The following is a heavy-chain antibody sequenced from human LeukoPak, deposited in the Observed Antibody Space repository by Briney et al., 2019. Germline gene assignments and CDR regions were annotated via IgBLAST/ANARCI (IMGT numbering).Heavy chain of an antibody. D-gene: IGHD6-13*01. CDR2: ISSSGSTI. J-gene: IGHJ4*02. CDR3: ARWAKGIRNYFDY. V-gene: IGHV3-48*03. Sequence: PGGSLSLSCAASGVTFSSYEKNWVRQAPGKGLEWVSYISSSGSTIYYADSVKGRFTISRDNAKNSLYLQMNSLRAEDTAVYYCARWAKGIRNYFDYWGQGTLVTVSS. CDR1: GVTFSSYE.